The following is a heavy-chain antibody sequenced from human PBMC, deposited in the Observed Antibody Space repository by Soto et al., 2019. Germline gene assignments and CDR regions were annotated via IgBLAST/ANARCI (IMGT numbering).Heavy chain of an antibody. J-gene: IGHJ5*02. D-gene: IGHD6-19*01. CDR1: GFSFGKYA. V-gene: IGHV3-23*04. CDR2: IHGGGAGT. CDR3: ERDAVTSNGEWDWFCP. Sequence: EEQLVESGGGLAQPGGPLRLSCVASGFSFGKYAMNWVRQAPGNGLEWVSSIHGGGAGTFYADSVKGRFTVSRDDAKEAVYLKISSIRGDDTAVYLCERDAVTSNGEWDWFCPWGQGNLVTVS.